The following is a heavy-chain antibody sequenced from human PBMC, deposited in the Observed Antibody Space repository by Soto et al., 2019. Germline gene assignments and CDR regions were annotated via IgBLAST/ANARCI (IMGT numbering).Heavy chain of an antibody. Sequence: GGSLRLSCAASGFTFSSYGMHWVRQAPGKGLEWVAVISYDGSNKYYADSVKGRFTISRDNSKNTLYLQMNSLRAEDTAVYYCAADGQNRGADAFDIWGQGTMVTVSS. CDR1: GFTFSSYG. J-gene: IGHJ3*02. V-gene: IGHV3-30*03. CDR3: AADGQNRGADAFDI. D-gene: IGHD1-26*01. CDR2: ISYDGSNK.